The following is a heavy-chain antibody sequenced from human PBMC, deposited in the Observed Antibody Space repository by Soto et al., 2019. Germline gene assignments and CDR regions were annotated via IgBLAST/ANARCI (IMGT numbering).Heavy chain of an antibody. D-gene: IGHD6-13*01. Sequence: PSETLSLTCAVYGGSFSGYYWSWIRQPPGKGLEWIGEINHSGSTNYNPSLKSRVTISVDTSKNQFSLKLSSVTAADTAVYYCAKMPVAAAGTVNWFDPWGQGTLVTVSS. V-gene: IGHV4-34*01. J-gene: IGHJ5*02. CDR3: AKMPVAAAGTVNWFDP. CDR2: INHSGST. CDR1: GGSFSGYY.